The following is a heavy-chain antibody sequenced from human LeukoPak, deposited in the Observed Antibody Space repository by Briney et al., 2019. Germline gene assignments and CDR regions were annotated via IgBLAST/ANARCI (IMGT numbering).Heavy chain of an antibody. D-gene: IGHD6-6*01. CDR1: GYTFTGYY. V-gene: IGHV1-2*02. J-gene: IGHJ4*02. CDR3: ARVARYSSSLPFDY. CDR2: INPNSGGT. Sequence: ASVKVSCKASGYTFTGYYMHWVRQAPGQGLEWMGWINPNSGGTNYAQKFQGRVTMTRDTSISTAYMELSRLRSDDTVVYYCARVARYSSSLPFDYWGQGTLVTVSS.